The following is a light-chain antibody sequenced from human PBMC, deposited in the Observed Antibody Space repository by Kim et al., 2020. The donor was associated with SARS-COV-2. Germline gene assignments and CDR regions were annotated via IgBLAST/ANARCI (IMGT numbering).Light chain of an antibody. CDR3: QQANSLPPT. CDR2: DAS. CDR1: RRVGTY. V-gene: IGKV1-12*01. Sequence: ASVGDRVTISCLASRRVGTYLIWYQQSPGKVPKLLIHDASHLQGGVPSRFSGSGSGTDFTLTINNLQPEDSAVYYCQQANSLPPTFGGGTKVDIK. J-gene: IGKJ4*01.